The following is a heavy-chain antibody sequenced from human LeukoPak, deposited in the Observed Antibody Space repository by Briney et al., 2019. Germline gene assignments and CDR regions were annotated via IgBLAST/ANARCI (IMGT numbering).Heavy chain of an antibody. CDR1: GYTFTGYY. D-gene: IGHD2-2*01. CDR2: INPNSGGT. CDR3: ARVIRGPAAIHYYYYYMDV. V-gene: IGHV1-2*02. Sequence: GASVKVSCKASGYTFTGYYMPWVRQDPGQGLEWMGWINPNSGGTNYAQNFQGRVTMTRDTSISTAYMELSRLRSDDTAVYYCARVIRGPAAIHYYYYYMDVWGKGTTVTVSS. J-gene: IGHJ6*03.